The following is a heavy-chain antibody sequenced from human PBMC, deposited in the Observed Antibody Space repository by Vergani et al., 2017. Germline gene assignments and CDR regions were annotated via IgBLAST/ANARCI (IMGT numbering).Heavy chain of an antibody. CDR2: INPSGGST. CDR1: GYTFTNHH. CDR3: ARPHGDILPPDPRRLDY. V-gene: IGHV1-46*03. J-gene: IGHJ4*02. Sequence: QVLLVQSGAEVKKPGASVKIACKTSGYTFTNHHLHWVRQAPGQGLEWMGIINPSGGSTTYAQQFQGRLTMTRDTSTSTVYMDLSNLRSEDTAVYYCARPHGDILPPDPRRLDYWGQGTLVTVSS.